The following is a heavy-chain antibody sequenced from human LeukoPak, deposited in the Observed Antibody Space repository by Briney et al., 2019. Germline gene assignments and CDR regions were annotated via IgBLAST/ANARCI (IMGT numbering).Heavy chain of an antibody. CDR2: IKSDGSST. CDR1: GFTFSIYS. D-gene: IGHD5-18*01. V-gene: IGHV3-74*01. Sequence: QPGGSLRLSCAASGFTFSIYSMHWVRQAPGKGLVWVSRIKSDGSSTSYADSVKGRFTISRDNSKNTLYLQMNSLRAEDTAVYYCARPWIQLWVFDYWGQGTLVTVSS. CDR3: ARPWIQLWVFDY. J-gene: IGHJ4*02.